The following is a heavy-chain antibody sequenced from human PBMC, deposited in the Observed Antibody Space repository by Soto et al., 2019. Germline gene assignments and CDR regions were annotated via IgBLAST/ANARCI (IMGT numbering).Heavy chain of an antibody. D-gene: IGHD3-16*01. Sequence: QVQLQESGSGLGKPSETLSLTCAVSGGSISRDDYSWSWIRQPPGKDLEWIGYIYHGGSTYYNPFLRSRVTLSVYTSKNHFSLRRTSVTAAYTALYSCARLNRLRNDAFDICGQGTLVDVSS. J-gene: IGHJ3*02. CDR3: ARLNRLRNDAFDI. CDR1: GGSISRDDYS. CDR2: IYHGGST. V-gene: IGHV4-30-2*01.